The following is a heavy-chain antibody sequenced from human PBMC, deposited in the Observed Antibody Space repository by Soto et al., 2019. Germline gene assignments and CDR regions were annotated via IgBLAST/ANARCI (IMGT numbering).Heavy chain of an antibody. CDR2: ISYDGSNK. CDR1: GFTFSSYG. Sequence: GGSLRLSCAASGFTFSSYGMHWVRQAPGKGLEWVAVISYDGSNKYYADSVKGRFTISRDNSKNTLYLQMNSLRAEDTAVYYCAKPHNTAMVTFWDYWGQGTLVTVSS. V-gene: IGHV3-30*18. D-gene: IGHD5-18*01. J-gene: IGHJ4*02. CDR3: AKPHNTAMVTFWDY.